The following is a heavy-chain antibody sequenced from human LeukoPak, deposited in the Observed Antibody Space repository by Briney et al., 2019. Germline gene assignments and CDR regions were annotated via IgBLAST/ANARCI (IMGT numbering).Heavy chain of an antibody. Sequence: AGSLTLVCAASGFTFSDHYMSWHRQAPGNGLEGVACISSSGSTIYYADSVKGRFTISRDNTKNALILQMNSLRAEDTALYYCARYMVRGVKVFESWGQGTLVTAAS. CDR1: GFTFSDHY. V-gene: IGHV3-11*01. CDR2: ISSSGSTI. CDR3: ARYMVRGVKVFES. D-gene: IGHD3-10*01. J-gene: IGHJ4*02.